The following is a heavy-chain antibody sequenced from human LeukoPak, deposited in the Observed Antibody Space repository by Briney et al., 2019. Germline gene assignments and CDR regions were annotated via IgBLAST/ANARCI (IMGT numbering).Heavy chain of an antibody. CDR1: GFTFSSYA. V-gene: IGHV3-23*01. CDR3: AKDGPENNYYDSSGYYSSFDY. Sequence: GGSLRLSCAASGFTFSSYAMSWVRQAPGKGLEWVSAISGSGGSTYYADSVKGRFTISRDNSKNTLYLQMNSQGAEDTAVYYSAKDGPENNYYDSSGYYSSFDYWGQGTLVTVSS. D-gene: IGHD3-22*01. CDR2: ISGSGGST. J-gene: IGHJ4*02.